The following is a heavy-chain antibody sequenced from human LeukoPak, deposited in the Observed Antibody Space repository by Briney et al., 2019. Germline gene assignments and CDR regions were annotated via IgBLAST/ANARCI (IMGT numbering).Heavy chain of an antibody. CDR2: ISSSSSYI. J-gene: IGHJ4*02. CDR1: GFTFSSYS. V-gene: IGHV3-21*01. Sequence: GGSLRLSCAASGFTFSSYSMNWVRQAPGKGLEWVSSISSSSSYIYYADSVKGRFTISRGNAKNSLYLQMNSLRAEDTAVYYCARETMSSGYYGYWGQGTLVTVSS. CDR3: ARETMSSGYYGY. D-gene: IGHD3-22*01.